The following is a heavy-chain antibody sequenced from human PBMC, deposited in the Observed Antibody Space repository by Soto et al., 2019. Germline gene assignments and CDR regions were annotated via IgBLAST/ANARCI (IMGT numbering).Heavy chain of an antibody. V-gene: IGHV3-23*01. J-gene: IGHJ3*01. Sequence: GGSLRLSCAASGFTFNNYAMTWVRQAPGKGLEWVSGISGSGASTYYADSVKGRFTISRDNSKNTLYLQMNSLGAEDTALYYCAKGIVVVPAAADAFDLWGQGTMVTVSS. CDR1: GFTFNNYA. D-gene: IGHD2-2*01. CDR3: AKGIVVVPAAADAFDL. CDR2: ISGSGAST.